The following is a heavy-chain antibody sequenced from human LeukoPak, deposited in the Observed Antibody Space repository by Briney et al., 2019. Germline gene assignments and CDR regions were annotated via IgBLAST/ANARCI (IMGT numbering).Heavy chain of an antibody. J-gene: IGHJ6*03. CDR2: INTDGSHS. CDR3: TRDLNGDPYYYLDV. V-gene: IGHV3-74*03. CDR1: GVSFNNYL. Sequence: GGSLRLSCAGSGVSFNNYLMHWVRQPPGNGLVWVSRINTDGSHSMYADSVKGRFSISRDNTKNTLYLQMNSLRAEDTAVYYCTRDLNGDPYYYLDVWGKGTTVTVSS. D-gene: IGHD4-17*01.